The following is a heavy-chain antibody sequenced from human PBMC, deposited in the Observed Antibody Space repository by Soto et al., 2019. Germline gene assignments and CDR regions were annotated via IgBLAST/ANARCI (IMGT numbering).Heavy chain of an antibody. V-gene: IGHV3-23*01. J-gene: IGHJ4*02. CDR3: ATSFRYFDN. Sequence: GSLRLSCAASGSISTTTPLSWVRQAPGKGLEWVSTISGRGTNTYYADSVKGRFIISRDNLKNTVNLQMNGLGVEDTAIYYCATSFRYFDNWGQGTRVTVPQ. CDR2: ISGRGTNT. CDR1: GSISTTTP.